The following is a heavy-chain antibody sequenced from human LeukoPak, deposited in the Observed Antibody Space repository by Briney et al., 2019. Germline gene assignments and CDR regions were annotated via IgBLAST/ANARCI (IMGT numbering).Heavy chain of an antibody. D-gene: IGHD2-15*01. CDR3: ARTPMFYFYGMDV. CDR2: IYSGGNT. V-gene: IGHV3-66*01. J-gene: IGHJ6*02. CDR1: GFSVSSNY. Sequence: GVSLRLSCAASGFSVSSNYMNWVRQAPGKGLEWVSVIYSGGNTYYADSVKGRFTISRDNSKNTLYLQMNSLRAEDTAVYYCARTPMFYFYGMDVWGRGTTVT.